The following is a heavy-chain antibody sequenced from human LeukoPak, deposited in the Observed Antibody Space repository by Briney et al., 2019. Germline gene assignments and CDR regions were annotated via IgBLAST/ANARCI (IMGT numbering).Heavy chain of an antibody. Sequence: SETLSLTCAVYGGSFNGYYWSWIRQPPGKGLEWIGEINHSGSTNYNPSLKSRVTISVDTSKNQFSLKLSSVTAADTAVYYCARMHVLLWFRELLSGRYFDYWGQGTLVTVSS. V-gene: IGHV4-34*01. CDR3: ARMHVLLWFRELLSGRYFDY. CDR2: INHSGST. CDR1: GGSFNGYY. J-gene: IGHJ4*02. D-gene: IGHD3-10*01.